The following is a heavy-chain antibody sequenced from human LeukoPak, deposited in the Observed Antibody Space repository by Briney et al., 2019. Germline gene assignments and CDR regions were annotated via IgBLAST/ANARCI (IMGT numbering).Heavy chain of an antibody. Sequence: ASVKVSCMASGYTFTSDGISWVPEAPGQGLECMGWISAYNGNTNYAQKLQGRVTITTDTSTSTAYMELRSMRSDDNAVYYCARGLLEEMATPQHWGQGTLVTVSS. J-gene: IGHJ1*01. D-gene: IGHD5-24*01. CDR3: ARGLLEEMATPQH. CDR1: GYTFTSDG. CDR2: ISAYNGNT. V-gene: IGHV1-18*01.